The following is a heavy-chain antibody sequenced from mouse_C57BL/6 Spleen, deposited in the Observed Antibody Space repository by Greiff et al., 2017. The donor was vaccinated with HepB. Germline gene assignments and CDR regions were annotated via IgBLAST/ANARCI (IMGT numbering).Heavy chain of an antibody. CDR2: ISDGGSYT. CDR3: AREAMITRYFDY. V-gene: IGHV5-4*01. J-gene: IGHJ2*01. Sequence: EVKVVESGGGLVKPGGSLKLSCAASGFTFSSYAMSWVRQTPEKRLEWVATISDGGSYTYYPDNVKGRFTISRDNAKNNLYLQMSHLKSEDTAMYYCAREAMITRYFDYWGQGTTLTVSS. CDR1: GFTFSSYA. D-gene: IGHD2-4*01.